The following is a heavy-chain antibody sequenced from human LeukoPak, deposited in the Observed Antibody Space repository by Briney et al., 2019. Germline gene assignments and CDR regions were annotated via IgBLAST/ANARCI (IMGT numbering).Heavy chain of an antibody. J-gene: IGHJ4*02. CDR2: IIPILGIA. CDR3: ARGGDGYNWNY. Sequence: SVKVSCKASGNTFTGYYMHWVRQAPGQGLEWMGRIIPILGIANYAQKFQGRVTITADKSTSTAYMELSSLRSEDTAVYYCARGGDGYNWNYWGQGTLVTVSS. CDR1: GNTFTGYY. D-gene: IGHD5-24*01. V-gene: IGHV1-69*04.